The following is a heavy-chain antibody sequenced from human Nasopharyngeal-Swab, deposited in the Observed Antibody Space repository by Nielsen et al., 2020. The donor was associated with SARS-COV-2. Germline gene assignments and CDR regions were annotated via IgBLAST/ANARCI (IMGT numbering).Heavy chain of an antibody. J-gene: IGHJ6*02. CDR2: IYYSGTT. CDR3: ARITLVRGRPFYYYAMDV. CDR1: GGSIRGGDHY. D-gene: IGHD3-10*01. V-gene: IGHV4-30-4*01. Sequence: SETLSLTCAVSGGSIRGGDHYWSWVRQPPGKGLEWIGYIYYSGTTHYSPSLKSRTTISIDTSKNQFSLKLSSVTAADTAVYSCARITLVRGRPFYYYAMDVWGPGTTVTVSS.